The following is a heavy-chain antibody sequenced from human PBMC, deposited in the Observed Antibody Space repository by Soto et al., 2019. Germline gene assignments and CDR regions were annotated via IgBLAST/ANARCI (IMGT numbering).Heavy chain of an antibody. CDR2: ISSSSSTI. Sequence: EVQLVESGGGLVQPGGSLRLSCAASGFTFSSYSMNWVRQAPGKGLEWVSYISSSSSTIYYADSVKGRFTISRDNAKNSLYLQMNSLRAEDTAVYYCARPLRGYSGYDGGYWGQGTLVTVSS. CDR3: ARPLRGYSGYDGGY. D-gene: IGHD5-12*01. CDR1: GFTFSSYS. V-gene: IGHV3-48*01. J-gene: IGHJ4*02.